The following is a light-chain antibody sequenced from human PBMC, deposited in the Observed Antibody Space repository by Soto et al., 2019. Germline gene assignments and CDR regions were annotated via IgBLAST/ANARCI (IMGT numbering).Light chain of an antibody. V-gene: IGKV3-11*01. CDR2: TAS. Sequence: EIVLTQSPATLSLSPGERATLSCRASQSVSSYLAWFQQKPGQAPRLLIYTASNRATGIPARFSGSGSGTDFTLTISSLEPEDFAVYFCQQRSIWPITFGQGTRLEIK. CDR1: QSVSSY. CDR3: QQRSIWPIT. J-gene: IGKJ5*01.